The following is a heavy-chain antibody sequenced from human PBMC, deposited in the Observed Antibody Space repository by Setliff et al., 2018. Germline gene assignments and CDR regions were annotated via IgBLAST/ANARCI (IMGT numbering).Heavy chain of an antibody. CDR1: GFTFSSFA. Sequence: GGSLRLSCAASGFTFSSFAMNWVRQAPGKGLEWVSVINNSGDNTNYADSVKGRFTISRDNSRNTLYLQMSSLRVEDTAIYYCAKDVPMIWERHPFDIWGQGTTVTVSS. D-gene: IGHD3-10*02. CDR2: INNSGDNT. V-gene: IGHV3-23*01. CDR3: AKDVPMIWERHPFDI. J-gene: IGHJ3*02.